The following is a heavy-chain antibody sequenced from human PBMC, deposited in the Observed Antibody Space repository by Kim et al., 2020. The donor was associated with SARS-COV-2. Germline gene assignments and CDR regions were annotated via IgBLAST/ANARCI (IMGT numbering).Heavy chain of an antibody. V-gene: IGHV5-51*01. D-gene: IGHD3-10*01. Sequence: RYSPSFQGQVTISADKAISTAYLQGSSLKASDTAMYYCARRRGGHSFDIWGQGTMVTVSS. J-gene: IGHJ3*02. CDR3: ARRRGGHSFDI.